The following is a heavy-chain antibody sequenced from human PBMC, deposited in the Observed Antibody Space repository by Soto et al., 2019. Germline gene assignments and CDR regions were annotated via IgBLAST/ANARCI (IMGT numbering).Heavy chain of an antibody. CDR2: IYYSGST. CDR1: GGSISSYY. V-gene: IGHV4-59*01. J-gene: IGHJ4*02. CDR3: ARDFGSRVAAAVTFDY. Sequence: PSETLSLTCTVSGGSISSYYWSWIRQPPGKGLEWIGYIYYSGSTNYNPSLKSRVTISVDTSKNQFSLKLSSVTAADTAVYYCARDFGSRVAAAVTFDYWGQGTLVTVSS. D-gene: IGHD6-13*01.